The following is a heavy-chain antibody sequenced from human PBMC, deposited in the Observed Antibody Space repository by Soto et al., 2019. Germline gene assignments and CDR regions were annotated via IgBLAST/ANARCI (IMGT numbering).Heavy chain of an antibody. D-gene: IGHD5-18*01. CDR3: EGYSYGLDYYYGMDV. J-gene: IGHJ6*02. CDR2: IRSKAYGGTT. Sequence: PGGSLRLSCTASGFTFGDYAMSWFRQAPGKGLEWVGFIRSKAYGGTTEYAASVKGRFTISRDDSKSIAYLQMNSLKNEDKAVYYCEGYSYGLDYYYGMDVWGHGTTVTVSS. V-gene: IGHV3-49*03. CDR1: GFTFGDYA.